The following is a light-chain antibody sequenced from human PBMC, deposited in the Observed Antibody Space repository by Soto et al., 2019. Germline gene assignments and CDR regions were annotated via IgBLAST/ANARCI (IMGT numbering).Light chain of an antibody. CDR3: QQYYGSPSRYT. CDR1: ETVLKK. Sequence: DTVLTQSPVTLSVSPGDSAIFYCRASETVLKKLAWYQQKPCQPPRLLIYGASIRATGIPDRFAGDGSGTGLTLTLNSLQSEDFGVYYCQQYYGSPSRYTFGQGTQLEI. CDR2: GAS. J-gene: IGKJ2*01. V-gene: IGKV3-15*01.